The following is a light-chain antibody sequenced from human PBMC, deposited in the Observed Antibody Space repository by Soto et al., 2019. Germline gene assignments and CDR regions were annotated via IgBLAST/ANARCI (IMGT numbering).Light chain of an antibody. Sequence: EIVLTQSPATLSSFPGDRVTLSCRASQYINTRLAWYQHRPGQAPRLLIYQTSLRAAGIPARFSASGSGTDFTLTISRLEPEDFAVYYCQQYISSPRTFGQGTKVDIK. CDR3: QQYISSPRT. V-gene: IGKV3-20*01. J-gene: IGKJ1*01. CDR1: QYINTR. CDR2: QTS.